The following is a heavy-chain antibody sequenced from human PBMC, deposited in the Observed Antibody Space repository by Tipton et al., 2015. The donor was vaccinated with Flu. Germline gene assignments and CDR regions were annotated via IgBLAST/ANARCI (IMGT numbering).Heavy chain of an antibody. Sequence: QLVQSGAEVKKPGSSVKVSCKASGGTFSSYTINWVRQAPGQGLEWMGRIIPIVGIANYAQKFHGRVTITADRSTSTAYMELSSLRSNDTAVYYCATEGGKWGQGTLVTVS. CDR1: GGTFSSYT. CDR2: IIPIVGIA. D-gene: IGHD3-16*01. CDR3: ATEGGK. J-gene: IGHJ4*02. V-gene: IGHV1-69*09.